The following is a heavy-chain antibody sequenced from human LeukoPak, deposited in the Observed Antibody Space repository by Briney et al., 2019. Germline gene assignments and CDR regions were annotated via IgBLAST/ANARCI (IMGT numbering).Heavy chain of an antibody. CDR3: ARGRLYYDILTGYSL. CDR1: GGSFSGYY. V-gene: IGHV4-34*01. D-gene: IGHD3-9*01. CDR2: INHSGST. Sequence: SETLSLTCAVYGGSFSGYYWSWIRQPPGKGLEWIGEINHSGSTNYNPPLKSRVTISVDTSKNQFSQKLSSVTAADTAVYYCARGRLYYDILTGYSLWGQGTLVTVSS. J-gene: IGHJ4*02.